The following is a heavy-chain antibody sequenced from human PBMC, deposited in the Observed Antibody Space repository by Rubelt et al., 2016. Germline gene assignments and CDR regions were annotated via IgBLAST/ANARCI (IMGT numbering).Heavy chain of an antibody. Sequence: VQLVESGGGLVKPGGSLRLSCAASGFTFSDYYMSWIRQAPGKGLEWVSAISGSGGSTYYADSVKGRFTISRDNSKITLYLQMNSLRAEDTAVYYCAKDPDITQPDYWGQGTLVTVSS. CDR3: AKDPDITQPDY. CDR2: ISGSGGST. V-gene: IGHV3-23*04. J-gene: IGHJ4*02. CDR1: GFTFSDYY. D-gene: IGHD2-2*01.